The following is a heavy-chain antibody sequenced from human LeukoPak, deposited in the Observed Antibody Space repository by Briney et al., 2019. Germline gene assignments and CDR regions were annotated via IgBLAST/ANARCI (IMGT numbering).Heavy chain of an antibody. CDR3: ARDREDPYCGGDCYLI. D-gene: IGHD2-21*02. V-gene: IGHV1-18*01. CDR2: ISAYNGNT. J-gene: IGHJ4*02. CDR1: GYTFTSYG. Sequence: ASVKVSCKASGYTFTSYGISWVRQAPGQGLEWMGWISAYNGNTNYAQKLQGRVTMTTDTSTSTAYMELSSLRSEDTAVYYCARDREDPYCGGDCYLIWGQGTLVTVSS.